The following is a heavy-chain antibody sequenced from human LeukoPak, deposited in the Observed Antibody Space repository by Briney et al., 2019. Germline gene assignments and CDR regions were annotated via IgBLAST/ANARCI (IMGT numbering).Heavy chain of an antibody. V-gene: IGHV1-46*01. CDR1: GYTFTCYY. CDR3: ARGPHGSGWHFDY. CDR2: INPSGGST. Sequence: ASVKVSCKASGYTFTCYYMHWVRQAPGQGLEWMGIINPSGGSTSYAQKFQGRVTMTRDMSTSTVCMELSSLRSEDTAVYYCARGPHGSGWHFDYWGQGTLVTVSS. J-gene: IGHJ4*02. D-gene: IGHD6-19*01.